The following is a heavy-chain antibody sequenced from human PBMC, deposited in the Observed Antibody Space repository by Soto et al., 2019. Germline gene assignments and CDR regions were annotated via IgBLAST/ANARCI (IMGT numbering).Heavy chain of an antibody. CDR3: AKEKYGNIDY. J-gene: IGHJ4*02. D-gene: IGHD1-1*01. CDR2: ISSSSSTK. V-gene: IGHV3-48*01. CDR1: GFTFSSYS. Sequence: GGSLRLSCAASGFTFSSYSMNWVRQAPGKGLEWVSYISSSSSTKYYADSVKGRFIISRDNSKNTLYLQMNSLRAEDTAVYYCAKEKYGNIDYWGQGTLVTVSS.